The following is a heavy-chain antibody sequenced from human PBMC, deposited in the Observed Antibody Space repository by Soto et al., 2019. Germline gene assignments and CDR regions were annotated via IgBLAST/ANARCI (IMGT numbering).Heavy chain of an antibody. CDR3: AGGPTWGGNVDY. Sequence: QVQLVQSGAEVKKPGASVKVSCKASGYTFTSYDINWVRQATGQGLEWMGWMNPNSGNTGYAQKFQGRVTMTRNTTISTAYMELSNLRSEDATVYYCAGGPTWGGNVDYWGQGTLVTVSS. V-gene: IGHV1-8*01. D-gene: IGHD1-1*01. CDR1: GYTFTSYD. J-gene: IGHJ4*02. CDR2: MNPNSGNT.